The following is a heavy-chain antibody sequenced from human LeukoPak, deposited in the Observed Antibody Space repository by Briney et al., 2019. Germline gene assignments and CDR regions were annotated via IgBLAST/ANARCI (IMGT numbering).Heavy chain of an antibody. J-gene: IGHJ4*02. D-gene: IGHD3-16*02. CDR2: ISGSGGST. Sequence: PGGSLRLSCAASGFTFSSYAMSWVRQASGKGLEWVSAISGSGGSTYYADSVKGRFTISRDNSKNTLYLQMNSLRAEDTAVYYCAKLPIMITFGGVIVWGQGTLVTVSS. CDR3: AKLPIMITFGGVIV. V-gene: IGHV3-23*01. CDR1: GFTFSSYA.